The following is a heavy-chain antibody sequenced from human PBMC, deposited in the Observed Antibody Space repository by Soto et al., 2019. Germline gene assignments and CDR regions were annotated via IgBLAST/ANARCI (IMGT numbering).Heavy chain of an antibody. CDR1: GGSISSYY. J-gene: IGHJ5*02. Sequence: SETLSLTFTVSGGSISSYYWSWIRQPPGKGLEWIRYIYYSGSTNYNPSLKSRVTISVDTSKNQFSLKLSSVTAADKAVYYCARFVGVGATTRDWFDPWRQGTLVTVSS. D-gene: IGHD1-26*01. CDR2: IYYSGST. CDR3: ARFVGVGATTRDWFDP. V-gene: IGHV4-59*01.